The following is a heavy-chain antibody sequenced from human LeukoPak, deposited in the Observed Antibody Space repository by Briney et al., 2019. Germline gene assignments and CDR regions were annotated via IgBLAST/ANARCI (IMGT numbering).Heavy chain of an antibody. CDR1: GFTFDDYA. D-gene: IGHD5-12*01. Sequence: PGGSLRLSCAASGFTFDDYAMHWVRHAPGKGLEWVSGISWNSGSIGYADSVKGRFTISRDNAKNSLYLQMNSLRAEDTALYYCAKCSGYDAGYFDYWGQGTLVTVSS. J-gene: IGHJ4*02. CDR2: ISWNSGSI. V-gene: IGHV3-9*01. CDR3: AKCSGYDAGYFDY.